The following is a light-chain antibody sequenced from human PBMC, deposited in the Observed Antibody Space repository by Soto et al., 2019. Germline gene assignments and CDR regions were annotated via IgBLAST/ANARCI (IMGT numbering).Light chain of an antibody. CDR2: SNN. CDR3: AAWDDSLNGEV. CDR1: SSNIGSNT. J-gene: IGLJ1*01. Sequence: QSVLTQPPSASGTPGQRVTISCSGSSSNIGSNTVNWYQQLPGTAPKLLIYSNNQRPSGVPDRFSGSKSGTSASLAISGLQSEDEADYYCAAWDDSLNGEVFGTGTRSP. V-gene: IGLV1-44*01.